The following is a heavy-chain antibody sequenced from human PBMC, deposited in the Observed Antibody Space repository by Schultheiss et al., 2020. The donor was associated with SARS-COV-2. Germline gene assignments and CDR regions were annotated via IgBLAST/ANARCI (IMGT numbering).Heavy chain of an antibody. D-gene: IGHD3-3*01. CDR2: ISSSSSYT. Sequence: GGSLRLSCAASGFTFSDYYMGWIRQAPGMGLEWVSYISSSSSYTNYADSVKGRFTISRDNAKNSLYLQMNSLRAEDTAVYYCARDYRGIWSGYSSYYYYYYMDVWGKGTTVTVSS. CDR1: GFTFSDYY. J-gene: IGHJ6*03. CDR3: ARDYRGIWSGYSSYYYYYYMDV. V-gene: IGHV3-11*06.